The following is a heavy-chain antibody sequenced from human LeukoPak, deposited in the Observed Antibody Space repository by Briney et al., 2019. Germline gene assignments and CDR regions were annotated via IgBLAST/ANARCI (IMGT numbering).Heavy chain of an antibody. D-gene: IGHD1-1*01. J-gene: IGHJ4*02. CDR3: ARVTGSRLRD. CDR1: GGSISSYY. CDR2: INHSGST. Sequence: SETLSLTCTVSGGSISSYYWSWIRQPPGKGLEWIGEINHSGSTNYNPSLKSRVTISVDTSKNQFSLKLSSVIAADTAVYYCARVTGSRLRDWGQGTLVTVSS. V-gene: IGHV4-34*01.